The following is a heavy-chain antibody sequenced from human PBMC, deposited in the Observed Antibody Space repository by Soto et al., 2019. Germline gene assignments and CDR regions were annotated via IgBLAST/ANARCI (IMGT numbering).Heavy chain of an antibody. CDR1: GGTFANFI. Sequence: QVQLVQSGAEVKEPGSSVRVSCKASGGTFANFIMNWVRQTPGQGLEWMGGIVPMFGTPTYAEKFKGRVTISTTGSTSTAYMELTSLSSDDTAVYYCARNGTYSSSLSKYYGMDVWGQGTTVTVSS. J-gene: IGHJ6*02. V-gene: IGHV1-69*01. CDR2: IVPMFGTP. CDR3: ARNGTYSSSLSKYYGMDV. D-gene: IGHD6-6*01.